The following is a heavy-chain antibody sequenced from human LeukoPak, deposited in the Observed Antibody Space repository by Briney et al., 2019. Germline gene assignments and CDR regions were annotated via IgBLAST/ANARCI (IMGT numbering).Heavy chain of an antibody. D-gene: IGHD6-19*01. CDR1: GGTFSSYA. Sequence: ASVKVSCKASGGTFSSYAISWVRQAPGQGLEWMGGIIPIFGTANYAQKLQGRVTMTTDTSTSTAYMELRSLRSDDTAVYYCARVGGYSSGWYDNWFDPWGQGTLVTVSS. J-gene: IGHJ5*02. V-gene: IGHV1-69*05. CDR2: IIPIFGTA. CDR3: ARVGGYSSGWYDNWFDP.